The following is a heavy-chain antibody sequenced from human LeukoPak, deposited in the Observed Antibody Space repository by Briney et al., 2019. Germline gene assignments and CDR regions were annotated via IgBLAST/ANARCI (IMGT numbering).Heavy chain of an antibody. Sequence: GGSLRLSCAASGFTFSSYSMNWVRQAPGKGLEWVSSISSSSSYIYYADSVKGRFTISRDNAKNSLYLQMNSLRAEDTAVYYCARPRLIAAAGVDAFGIWGQGTMVTVSS. CDR1: GFTFSSYS. CDR3: ARPRLIAAAGVDAFGI. CDR2: ISSSSSYI. J-gene: IGHJ3*02. D-gene: IGHD6-13*01. V-gene: IGHV3-21*01.